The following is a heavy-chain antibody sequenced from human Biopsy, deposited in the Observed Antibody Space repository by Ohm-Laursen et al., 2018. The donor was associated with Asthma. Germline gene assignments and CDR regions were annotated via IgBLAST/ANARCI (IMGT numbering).Heavy chain of an antibody. J-gene: IGHJ4*02. Sequence: RSLRLSRSASGFSFSNYGMHWVRQAPGKGLDWVAVISFDGTNRNYTDSVKGRFTISRDNSRNTLHLEMSSLRAEDTAVYFCAKEVFPGWELRRGPDSWGQGTLVTVSS. D-gene: IGHD1-26*01. CDR1: GFSFSNYG. CDR2: ISFDGTNR. CDR3: AKEVFPGWELRRGPDS. V-gene: IGHV3-30*18.